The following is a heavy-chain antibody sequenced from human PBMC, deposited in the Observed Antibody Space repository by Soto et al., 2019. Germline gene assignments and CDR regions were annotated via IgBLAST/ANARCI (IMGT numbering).Heavy chain of an antibody. V-gene: IGHV1-46*04. D-gene: IGHD1-1*01. Sequence: SVKVSCKASGYTFTNYYLHWVRQVPGQGLEWVGMINPSARSASYAQKLRGRLTMDRDTSTTTVYMELSRLTSEDTAVYYCARDNSAANGVLDHWGLGTLVTVSS. CDR3: ARDNSAANGVLDH. CDR2: INPSARSA. J-gene: IGHJ4*02. CDR1: GYTFTNYY.